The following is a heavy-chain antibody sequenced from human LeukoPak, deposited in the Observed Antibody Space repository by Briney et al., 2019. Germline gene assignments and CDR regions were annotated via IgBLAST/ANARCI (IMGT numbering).Heavy chain of an antibody. D-gene: IGHD1-1*01. J-gene: IGHJ4*02. CDR1: GFTFSSYA. V-gene: IGHV3-11*01. CDR2: ISSSGSTI. Sequence: GGSLRLSCAASGFTFSSYAMSWIRQAPGKGLEWVSYISSSGSTIYYADSVKGRFTISRDNAKNSLYLQMNSLRAEDTAVYYCTSDDPRGAFQYDGSFDYWGQGTLVTVSS. CDR3: TSDDPRGAFQYDGSFDY.